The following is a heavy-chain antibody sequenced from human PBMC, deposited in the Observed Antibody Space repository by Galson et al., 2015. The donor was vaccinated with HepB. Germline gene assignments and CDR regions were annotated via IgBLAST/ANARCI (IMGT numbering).Heavy chain of an antibody. D-gene: IGHD2-2*02. CDR3: ATSPTVTYCSSTSCYNKAFDY. CDR1: GYTLTELS. J-gene: IGHJ4*02. CDR2: FDPEDGET. Sequence: SVKVSCKVSGYTLTELSMHWVRQAPGKGLEWMGGFDPEDGETIYAQKFQGRVTMTEDTSTDTAYMELSSLRSEDTAVYYCATSPTVTYCSSTSCYNKAFDYWGQGTLVTVSS. V-gene: IGHV1-24*01.